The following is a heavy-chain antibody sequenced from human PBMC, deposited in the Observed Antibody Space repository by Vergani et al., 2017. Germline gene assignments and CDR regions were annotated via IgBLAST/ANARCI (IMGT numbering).Heavy chain of an antibody. CDR2: ISNDGGNK. V-gene: IGHV3-30-3*01. CDR1: GFTFGDYA. J-gene: IGHJ4*02. CDR3: ARETRDTPSSLDY. Sequence: VQLVESGGGLVQPGRSLRLSCTASGFTFGDYAMSWFRQAPGKGLEWVAVISNDGGNKYYADSVKGRFTISKDISKNTLYLQMNSLRGDDTAVYYCARETRDTPSSLDYWGQGTLVTVSS. D-gene: IGHD5-24*01.